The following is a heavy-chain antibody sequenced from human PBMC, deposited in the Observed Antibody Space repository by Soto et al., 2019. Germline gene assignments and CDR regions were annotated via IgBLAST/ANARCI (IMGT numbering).Heavy chain of an antibody. CDR3: AKDYGNPIYNYYMDV. CDR1: GFTFDDFA. Sequence: EVQLLESGGGLVQPGGSLRLSCAASGFTFDDFAMSWVRQTPGKGLEWVSSISYSGSSKHYADSVKGRFTISRDKSKNTLYLQMTSLRVDDTAVYFCAKDYGNPIYNYYMDVWGKGTTVIISS. D-gene: IGHD3-10*01. V-gene: IGHV3-23*01. J-gene: IGHJ6*03. CDR2: ISYSGSSK.